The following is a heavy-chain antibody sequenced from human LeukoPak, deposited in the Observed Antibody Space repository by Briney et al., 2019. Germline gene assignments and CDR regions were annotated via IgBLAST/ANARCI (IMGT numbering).Heavy chain of an antibody. CDR2: IYTSGST. Sequence: RTSETLSLTCTVSGGSISSYYWSWIRQPDGKGLEWIGRIYTSGSTNYNPSLKSRVTMSVDTSKNQFSLKLSSVTAADTAVYYCNTRTRAFDIWGQGTMVTVSS. D-gene: IGHD2-2*02. CDR3: NTRTRAFDI. J-gene: IGHJ3*02. CDR1: GGSISSYY. V-gene: IGHV4-4*07.